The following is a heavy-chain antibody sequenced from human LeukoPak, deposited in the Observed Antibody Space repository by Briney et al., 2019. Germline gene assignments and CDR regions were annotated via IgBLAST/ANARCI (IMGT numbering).Heavy chain of an antibody. CDR2: ISGSGGST. CDR1: GFTFSSYG. J-gene: IGHJ6*03. D-gene: IGHD2-2*01. V-gene: IGHV3-23*01. Sequence: QSGGSLRLSCAASGFTFSSYGVSWVRQAPGKGLEWVSAISGSGGSTYYADSVKGRFTISRDNSKNTLYLQMNSLRAEDTAVYYCAKGAGYCSSTSCFYYYYYMDVWGKGTTVTISS. CDR3: AKGAGYCSSTSCFYYYYYMDV.